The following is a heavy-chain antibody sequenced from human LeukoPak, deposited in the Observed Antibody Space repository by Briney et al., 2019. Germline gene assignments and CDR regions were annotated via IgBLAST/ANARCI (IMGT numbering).Heavy chain of an antibody. V-gene: IGHV4-39*07. CDR2: INHSGST. D-gene: IGHD3-9*01. CDR1: GGSISSSSYY. J-gene: IGHJ5*02. CDR3: ARPRILTGYPFDP. Sequence: SETLSLTCTVSGGSISSSSYYWGWIRQPPGKGLEWIGEINHSGSTNYNPSLKSRVTISVDTSKNQFSLKLSSVTAADTAVYYCARPRILTGYPFDPWGQGTLVTVSS.